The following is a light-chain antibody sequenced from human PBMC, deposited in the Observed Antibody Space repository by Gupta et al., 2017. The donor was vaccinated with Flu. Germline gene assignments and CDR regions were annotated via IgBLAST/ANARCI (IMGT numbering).Light chain of an antibody. CDR3: QQYQSWPRT. CDR2: DAS. Sequence: EIVMTQSPSTLSLSPGESATLSCRASHSVSTNLAWYQQRPGQPPSLLIYDASTWAADVSARFSGSGSGTEFTLTISSLQSADFAVYYCQQYQSWPRTFGQGNQVEVK. CDR1: HSVSTN. J-gene: IGKJ1*01. V-gene: IGKV3-15*01.